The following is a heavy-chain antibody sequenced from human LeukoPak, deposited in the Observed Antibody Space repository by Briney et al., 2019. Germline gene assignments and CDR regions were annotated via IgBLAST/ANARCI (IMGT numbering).Heavy chain of an antibody. D-gene: IGHD4-17*01. CDR1: GDSFRSYY. CDR3: ARDSRDYLAFACDI. CDR2: VFYTGST. J-gene: IGHJ3*02. Sequence: PSETLSLTCTVSGDSFRSYYWSWIRQPPGKGLEWIGYVFYTGSTNYNPSLKSRVTISVDASKNQFSLKLSSVTAADTAVYYCARDSRDYLAFACDIWGQRTMVTVSS. V-gene: IGHV4-59*01.